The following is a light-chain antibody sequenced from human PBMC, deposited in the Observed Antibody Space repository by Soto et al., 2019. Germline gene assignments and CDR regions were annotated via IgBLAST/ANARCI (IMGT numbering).Light chain of an antibody. Sequence: QSALSQPASVSGPPGQSIAISCTGTNSDVGTYDYVSWYQQHPGKAPKRMIYDVGKRPSGISDRFSGSKSGNTASLTISWLLAADEADYYCSSKTTTNTIIFGGGTKLTVL. CDR1: NSDVGTYDY. CDR2: DVG. CDR3: SSKTTTNTII. J-gene: IGLJ2*01. V-gene: IGLV2-14*03.